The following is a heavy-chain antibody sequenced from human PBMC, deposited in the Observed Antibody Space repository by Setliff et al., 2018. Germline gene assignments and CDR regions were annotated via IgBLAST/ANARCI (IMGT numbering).Heavy chain of an antibody. Sequence: GGSLSLSCAASGFTFSSLWMSWVRQAPGKGLEWVANINEAGREKFYVDSVKGRFAISRDNARNSLYLQMNSLRVEDTAVYYCARDAYDFRTGQADPWGQGTLVTVSS. J-gene: IGHJ5*02. CDR2: INEAGREK. D-gene: IGHD3-3*01. V-gene: IGHV3-7*01. CDR3: ARDAYDFRTGQADP. CDR1: GFTFSSLW.